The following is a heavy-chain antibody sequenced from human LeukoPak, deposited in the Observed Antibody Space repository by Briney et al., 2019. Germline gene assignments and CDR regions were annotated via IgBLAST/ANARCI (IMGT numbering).Heavy chain of an antibody. D-gene: IGHD6-13*01. V-gene: IGHV7-4-1*02. Sequence: ASVKVSCKASGYTFTSYAMNWVRQAPGQGLEWMGWINTNTGNPTYAQGFTGRFVFSLDTSVSTAYLQISSLKAEDTAVYYCARPLRIAAAGQPLGYWGQGTLATVSS. CDR2: INTNTGNP. CDR1: GYTFTSYA. CDR3: ARPLRIAAAGQPLGY. J-gene: IGHJ4*02.